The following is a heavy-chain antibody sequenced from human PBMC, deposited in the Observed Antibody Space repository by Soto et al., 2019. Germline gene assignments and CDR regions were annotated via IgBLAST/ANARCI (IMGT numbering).Heavy chain of an antibody. V-gene: IGHV2-5*02. CDR2: IYWDDDK. D-gene: IGHD1-7*01. J-gene: IGHJ4*02. CDR1: GFSLNTRGVG. Sequence: SGPTLVNPTQTLTLTCTFSGFSLNTRGVGVGWIRQPPGKALEWLALIYWDDDKRYSPSLRSRLTITKDTSKNQVVLTMTNMDPVDTATYYCTHRPQSAEALELPLWGQGTLVTVSS. CDR3: THRPQSAEALELPL.